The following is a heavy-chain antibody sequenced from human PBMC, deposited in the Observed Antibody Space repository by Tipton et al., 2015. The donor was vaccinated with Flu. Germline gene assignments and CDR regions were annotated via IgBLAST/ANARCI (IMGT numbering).Heavy chain of an antibody. CDR1: GFTFSNHG. D-gene: IGHD3-16*01. Sequence: AVSGFTFSNHGMHWVRQAPGKGLEWVAVISYDGYNKNYADSVKGRFIISRDNSKNTVHLQMDSLGAEDTAVYYCAKDLEGGGAAPTDWGQGTLVTVSS. CDR2: ISYDGYNK. CDR3: AKDLEGGGAAPTD. J-gene: IGHJ4*02. V-gene: IGHV3-30*18.